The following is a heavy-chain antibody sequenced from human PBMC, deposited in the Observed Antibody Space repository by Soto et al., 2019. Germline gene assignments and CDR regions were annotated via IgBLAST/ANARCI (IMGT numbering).Heavy chain of an antibody. CDR1: GGSFSGYY. D-gene: IGHD3-16*02. J-gene: IGHJ4*02. CDR3: ARAFIMITFGGVIVIPHRVAFDY. CDR2: INHSGST. Sequence: SETLSLTCAVYGGSFSGYYWSWIRQPPGKGLEWIGEINHSGSTNYNPSLKSRVTISVDTSKNQFSLKLSSVTAADTAVYYCARAFIMITFGGVIVIPHRVAFDYWGQGTLVTVSS. V-gene: IGHV4-34*01.